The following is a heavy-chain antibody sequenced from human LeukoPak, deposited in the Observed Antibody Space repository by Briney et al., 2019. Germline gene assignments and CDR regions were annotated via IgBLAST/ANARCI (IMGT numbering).Heavy chain of an antibody. V-gene: IGHV3-30-3*01. J-gene: IGHJ4*02. CDR2: ISYDGSNK. D-gene: IGHD5-24*01. CDR3: AREDGYNPGDY. Sequence: GGSLRLSCAASAFTFSSYAMHWVRQAPGKGLKWVAVISYDGSNKYYADSVKGRFTISRDNSKNTLYLQMNSLRAEDTAVYYCAREDGYNPGDYWGQGTLVTVSS. CDR1: AFTFSSYA.